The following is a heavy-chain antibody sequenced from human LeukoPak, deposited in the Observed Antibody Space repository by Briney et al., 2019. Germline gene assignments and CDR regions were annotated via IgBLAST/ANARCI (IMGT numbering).Heavy chain of an antibody. CDR2: INSDGSYT. CDR1: GFTFSSDW. V-gene: IGHV3-74*01. D-gene: IGHD3-16*01. Sequence: GGSLRLSCAASGFTFSSDWMHWVRQAPGKGLVWVSRINSDGSYTNYADSVKGRFTISRDNAKNTLYLQMNSLRAEDTAVYYCARGPSGVVDYWGQGTLVTVSS. J-gene: IGHJ4*02. CDR3: ARGPSGVVDY.